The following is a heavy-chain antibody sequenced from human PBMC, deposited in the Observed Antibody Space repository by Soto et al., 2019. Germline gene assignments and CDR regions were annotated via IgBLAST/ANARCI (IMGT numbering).Heavy chain of an antibody. D-gene: IGHD5-12*01. J-gene: IGHJ4*02. CDR3: AAVDSGYDEAQY. CDR2: IVVGSGNT. CDR1: GFTFTSSA. V-gene: IGHV1-58*01. Sequence: QMQLVQSGPEVKKPGTSVKVSCKASGFTFTSSAVQWVRQARGQRLEWIGWIVVGSGNTNYAQKFQERVTITRDMSTSTAYMELSSLRSEDTAVYYCAAVDSGYDEAQYWGQGTLVTVSS.